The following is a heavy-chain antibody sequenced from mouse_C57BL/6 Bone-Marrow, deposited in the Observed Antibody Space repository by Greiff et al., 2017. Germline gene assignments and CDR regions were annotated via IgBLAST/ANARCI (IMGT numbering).Heavy chain of an antibody. CDR1: GYTFTDYY. CDR2: IYPGSGNT. V-gene: IGHV1-76*01. D-gene: IGHD1-1*01. J-gene: IGHJ2*01. CDR3: ARWRDYCEVDY. Sequence: QVQLQQSGAELVRPGASVKLSCKASGYTFTDYYINWVKQRPGQGLEWIARIYPGSGNTYYNEKFKGKATLTVENSSSTAYMHLSILTSEDSAVYFLARWRDYCEVDYWGQGTTLTVSS.